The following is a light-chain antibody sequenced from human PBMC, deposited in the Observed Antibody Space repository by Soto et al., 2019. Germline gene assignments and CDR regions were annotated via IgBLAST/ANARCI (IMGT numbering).Light chain of an antibody. CDR3: QQYNSYSWK. J-gene: IGKJ1*01. V-gene: IGKV1-5*01. CDR1: QSVSSW. Sequence: DIQMTQSPSTLSASVVDIFTITCRASQSVSSWLAWYQQKPGKAPKLLIYDASSLESGVPSRFSGSGSGTEFTLTISSLQPDDFATYYCQQYNSYSWKCGQGNKGAIK. CDR2: DAS.